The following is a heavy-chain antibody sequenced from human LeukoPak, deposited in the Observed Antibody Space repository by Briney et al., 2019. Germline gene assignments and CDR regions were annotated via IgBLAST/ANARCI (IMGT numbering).Heavy chain of an antibody. V-gene: IGHV1-46*01. CDR2: INPSGGST. CDR3: ARDGGGGYSGYDLDY. J-gene: IGHJ4*02. D-gene: IGHD5-12*01. Sequence: ASVKVSCKASGYTFTSYYMHWVRRAPGQGLEWMGIINPSGGSTSYAQKFQGRVTMTRDTSTSTVYMELSSLRSEDTAVYYCARDGGGGYSGYDLDYWGQGTLVTVSS. CDR1: GYTFTSYY.